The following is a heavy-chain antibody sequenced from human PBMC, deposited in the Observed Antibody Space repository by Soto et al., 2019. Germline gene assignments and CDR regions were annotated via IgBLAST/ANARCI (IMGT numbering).Heavy chain of an antibody. V-gene: IGHV5-51*01. Sequence: PGESLKISCKGSGYSFTSYWIGWVRQMPGKGLEWMGIIYPGDSDTRYSPSFQGQVTISADKSISTAYLQWSSLKASDTAMYYCARHARDCSSTSCYYNWFDPWGQGTLVTVSS. D-gene: IGHD2-2*01. CDR2: IYPGDSDT. J-gene: IGHJ5*02. CDR3: ARHARDCSSTSCYYNWFDP. CDR1: GYSFTSYW.